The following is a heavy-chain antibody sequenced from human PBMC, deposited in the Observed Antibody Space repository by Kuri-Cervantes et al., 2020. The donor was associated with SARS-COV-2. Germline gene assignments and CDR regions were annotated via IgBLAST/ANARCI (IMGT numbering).Heavy chain of an antibody. Sequence: SETLSLTCAVYGGSFSDYYWSWIRQPPGKGLEWIGEINHSGSTNYNPSLKSRVTISVDTSKNQFSLKLSSVTAADTAVYYCARESSGGIHKEWFDPWGQGTLVTVSS. CDR3: ARESSGGIHKEWFDP. J-gene: IGHJ5*02. CDR1: GGSFSDYY. CDR2: INHSGST. D-gene: IGHD2-15*01. V-gene: IGHV4-34*01.